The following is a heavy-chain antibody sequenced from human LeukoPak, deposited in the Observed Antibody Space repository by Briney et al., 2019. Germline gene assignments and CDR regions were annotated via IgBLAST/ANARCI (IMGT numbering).Heavy chain of an antibody. CDR1: GDSNSSSSYY. J-gene: IGHJ5*02. V-gene: IGHV4-39*01. Sequence: SETLSLTCTVSGDSNSSSSYYWGWIRQPPGKGLAWIGSIYYSGSTYYNPSLKSPVTISVDTSKNQFSLKLSSVTAADTAVYYCARHSGGNPRNWIDPWGQGTLVTVSS. CDR3: ARHSGGNPRNWIDP. CDR2: IYYSGST. D-gene: IGHD2-15*01.